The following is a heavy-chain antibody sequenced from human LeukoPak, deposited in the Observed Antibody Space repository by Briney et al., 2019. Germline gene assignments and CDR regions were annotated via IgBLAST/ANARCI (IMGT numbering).Heavy chain of an antibody. CDR2: SNHSGST. CDR1: GGSISGYY. CDR3: ARDLHFDL. V-gene: IGHV4-34*01. J-gene: IGHJ4*02. Sequence: SETLSLTCSVSGGSISGYYWSWIRQPPGRGLEWIGESNHSGSTKYNPSFKSRVTISVDTSKNQFSLKLSFVTAADTAVYYCARDLHFDLWGQGTLVTVSS.